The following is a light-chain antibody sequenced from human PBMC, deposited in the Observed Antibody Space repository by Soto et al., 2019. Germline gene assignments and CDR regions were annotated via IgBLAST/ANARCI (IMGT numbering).Light chain of an antibody. CDR3: CSYAGSYTLV. CDR1: SSDVGYYNY. J-gene: IGLJ3*02. Sequence: QSALTQPRSVSGSPGQSVTISCTGTSSDVGYYNYVSWYQQYPGKAPKLIIYDVTRRPSGVPDRFSGSKSGNTASLTISGLQTEDEADYYCCSYAGSYTLVLGGGTKLTVL. V-gene: IGLV2-11*01. CDR2: DVT.